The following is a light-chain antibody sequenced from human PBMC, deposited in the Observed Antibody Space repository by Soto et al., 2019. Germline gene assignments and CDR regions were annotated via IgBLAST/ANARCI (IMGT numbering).Light chain of an antibody. CDR3: QQYKDYSWT. CDR1: QSISIW. V-gene: IGKV1-5*03. CDR2: KAS. Sequence: DIQMTQSPSTLSASVGDRVAITCRASQSISIWLAWYQQKPGKALKLLIYKASSLESGVPSRFSGSGSGTEFTLTISSLQPDDFATYYCQQYKDYSWTFGQGTKVEIK. J-gene: IGKJ1*01.